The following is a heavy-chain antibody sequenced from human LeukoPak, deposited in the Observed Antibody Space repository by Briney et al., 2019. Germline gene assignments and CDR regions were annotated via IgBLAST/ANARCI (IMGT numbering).Heavy chain of an antibody. CDR1: GFTFSSYA. CDR2: ISGSGGST. Sequence: GGSLRLSCAASGFTFSSYAMSWVRQAPGKGLEWVSAISGSGGSTYYADSVKGRFTISRDNSKNTLYLQMNSLRAEDTAVYYCAKGRGDCVWGSYRYTPRYSFDYWGQGTLVTVSS. CDR3: AKGRGDCVWGSYRYTPRYSFDY. J-gene: IGHJ4*02. V-gene: IGHV3-23*01. D-gene: IGHD3-16*02.